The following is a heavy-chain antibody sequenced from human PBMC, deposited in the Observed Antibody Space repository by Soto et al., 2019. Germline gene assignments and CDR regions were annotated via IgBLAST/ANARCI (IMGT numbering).Heavy chain of an antibody. V-gene: IGHV1-18*01. CDR1: GYTFTSYG. Sequence: QVQLVQSGAEVKKPGASVKVSCKASGYTFTSYGISWVRQAPGQGLEWMGWISAYNGNTNYAQKLQGRVTMTTDTXXXXXXXXXXXXXXXXXXXXXXXXXSPXPREWGQGTLVTVSS. CDR2: ISAYNGNT. J-gene: IGHJ4*02. CDR3: XXXSPXPRE.